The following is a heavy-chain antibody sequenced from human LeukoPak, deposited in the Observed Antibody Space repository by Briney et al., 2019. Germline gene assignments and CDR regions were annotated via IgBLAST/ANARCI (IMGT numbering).Heavy chain of an antibody. CDR3: ARGGYGDYGGLFDY. CDR1: GGSISSYC. D-gene: IGHD4-17*01. J-gene: IGHJ4*02. V-gene: IGHV4-59*01. Sequence: SETLSLTCTVSGGSISSYCWSWIRQPPGKGLEWIGYIYYSGSTNYNPSLKSRVTISVDTSKNQFSLKLSSVTAADTAVYYCARGGYGDYGGLFDYWGQGTLVTVSS. CDR2: IYYSGST.